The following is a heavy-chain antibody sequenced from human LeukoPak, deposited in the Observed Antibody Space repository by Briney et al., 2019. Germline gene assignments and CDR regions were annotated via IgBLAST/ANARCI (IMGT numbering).Heavy chain of an antibody. D-gene: IGHD6-19*01. CDR3: ARVGSIAVAGDFGY. CDR1: GCTFSSYW. V-gene: IGHV3-74*01. Sequence: PGGSLRLSCAASGCTFSSYWMHWVRQAQGQGLGWVSRINSDGSSTNYADSVKGRFTISRDNAKNTLYLQMNSLRAEHTAVYYCARVGSIAVAGDFGYWGQGTLVTVSS. CDR2: INSDGSST. J-gene: IGHJ4*02.